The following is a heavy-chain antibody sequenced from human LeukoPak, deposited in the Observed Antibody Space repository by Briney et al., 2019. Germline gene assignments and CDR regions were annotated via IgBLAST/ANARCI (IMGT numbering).Heavy chain of an antibody. CDR1: GFTFSSYG. D-gene: IGHD3-10*01. Sequence: GGSLRLSCAASGFTFSSYGMHWVRQAPGKRLEWVAFIWYDGSNKYYPDSLKGGFTISRDNSKNTLYLQMNSLRAEDTAIYYCARDRGESWFDPWGQGTLVTVSS. J-gene: IGHJ5*02. CDR2: IWYDGSNK. CDR3: ARDRGESWFDP. V-gene: IGHV3-33*01.